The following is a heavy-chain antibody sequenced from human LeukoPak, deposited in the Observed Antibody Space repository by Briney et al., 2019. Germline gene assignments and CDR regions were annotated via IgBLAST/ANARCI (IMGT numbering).Heavy chain of an antibody. CDR3: ARRYDKNAFDI. V-gene: IGHV1-69*06. CDR2: IIPIFGTA. Sequence: ASVKVSCKASGGTFGSYDISWVRQAPGQGLEWMGAIIPIFGTANYAQKFQGRVTITADKSTSTAYMELSSLRSEDTAVYYCARRYDKNAFDIWGQGTMVTVSS. D-gene: IGHD3-10*01. J-gene: IGHJ3*02. CDR1: GGTFGSYD.